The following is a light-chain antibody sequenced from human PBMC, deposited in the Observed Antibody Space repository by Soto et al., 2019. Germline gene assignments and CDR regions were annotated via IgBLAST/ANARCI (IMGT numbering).Light chain of an antibody. CDR2: AAS. J-gene: IGKJ4*01. CDR1: QDISSF. V-gene: IGKV1-9*01. Sequence: IQLTQSPSSLSASVGDRVTITCRASQDISSFLAWYQQKPGKAPKLLIFAASTLQSGVPSRFSGSGSGTDFTLTISSLQPEDFATYYCQQTESYPSTFGGGTKVRSN. CDR3: QQTESYPST.